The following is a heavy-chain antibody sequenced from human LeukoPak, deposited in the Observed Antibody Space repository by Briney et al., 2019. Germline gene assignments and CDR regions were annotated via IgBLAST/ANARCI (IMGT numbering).Heavy chain of an antibody. V-gene: IGHV1-69*06. CDR1: GGTFSSYA. CDR3: ARGSDVLLWFGDLFFDP. D-gene: IGHD3-10*01. Sequence: ASVKVSCKASGGTFSSYAISWVRQAPGQGLEWMGGITPIFGTANYAQKFQGRVTITADKSTSTAYMELSSLRSEDTAVYYCARGSDVLLWFGDLFFDPWGQGTLVTVSS. J-gene: IGHJ5*02. CDR2: ITPIFGTA.